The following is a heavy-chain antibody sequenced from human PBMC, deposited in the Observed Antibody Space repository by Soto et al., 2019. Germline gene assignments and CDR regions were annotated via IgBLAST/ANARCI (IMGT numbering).Heavy chain of an antibody. CDR2: MNRDGSTQ. V-gene: IGHV3-7*03. CDR1: GFTFRNYW. Sequence: EVHLVESGGDLVQPGGSLRLSCVASGFTFRNYWMAWVRQAPGKGLEWVANMNRDGSTQNYVDSVKGRFTVSRDKARNSLFLQLDSLRVDHTAIYYCARDGDLSSFDRCFDAWGEGTLVTVSS. CDR3: ARDGDLSSFDRCFDA. J-gene: IGHJ4*02. D-gene: IGHD2-2*01.